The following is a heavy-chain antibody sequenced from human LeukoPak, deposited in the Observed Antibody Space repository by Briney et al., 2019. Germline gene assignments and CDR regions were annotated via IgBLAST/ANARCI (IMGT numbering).Heavy chain of an antibody. CDR1: GFTFSSYA. V-gene: IGHV3-23*01. J-gene: IGHJ4*02. CDR3: ARGADNYGYTFDY. CDR2: ISGSGGST. D-gene: IGHD5-18*01. Sequence: PGGSLRLSCAASGFTFSSYAMSWVRQAPGKGLEWVSAISGSGGSTYYADSVKGRFTISRDNAKNSLYLEMNSLRAEDTAIYYCARGADNYGYTFDYWGQGTLVTASS.